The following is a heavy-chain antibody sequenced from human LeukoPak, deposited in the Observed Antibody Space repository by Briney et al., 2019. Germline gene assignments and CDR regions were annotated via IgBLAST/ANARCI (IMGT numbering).Heavy chain of an antibody. Sequence: SETLSLTCTVSGGSISSYYWSWIRQPLAKGLEWIGYIYYSGSTNYNPSLKSRVTISVDTSKNQFSLKLSSVTAADTAVYYCARGRDYYDSSGYYYEGTIVDYWGQGTLVTVSS. CDR1: GGSISSYY. J-gene: IGHJ4*02. CDR2: IYYSGST. CDR3: ARGRDYYDSSGYYYEGTIVDY. D-gene: IGHD3-22*01. V-gene: IGHV4-59*01.